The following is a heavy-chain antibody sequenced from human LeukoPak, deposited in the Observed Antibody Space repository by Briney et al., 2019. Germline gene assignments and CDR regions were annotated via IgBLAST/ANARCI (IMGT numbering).Heavy chain of an antibody. CDR3: ARDALLFGSSTSLAKSWFDP. Sequence: ASVKVPCKASGGTFSSYAISWVRQAPGQGLEWMGRIIPILGIANYAQKFQGRVTITADKSTSTAYMELSSLRSEDTAVYYCARDALLFGSSTSLAKSWFDPWGQGTLVTVSS. V-gene: IGHV1-69*04. CDR1: GGTFSSYA. D-gene: IGHD2-2*01. CDR2: IIPILGIA. J-gene: IGHJ5*02.